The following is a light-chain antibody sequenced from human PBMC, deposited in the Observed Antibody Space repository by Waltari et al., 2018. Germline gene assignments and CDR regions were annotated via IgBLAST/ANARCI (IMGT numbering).Light chain of an antibody. V-gene: IGKV3-15*01. CDR3: LQYNDWPPLT. CDR1: QSVDSN. J-gene: IGKJ4*01. CDR2: SAS. Sequence: EVVMTQSPATLSVSPGDTATLSCRASQSVDSNLAWYQQKPGQAPKFLIFSASTRATGIPVRFSGGGFGTEFTLTINSLQSEDFAVYYCLQYNDWPPLTFGGGTKVEMK.